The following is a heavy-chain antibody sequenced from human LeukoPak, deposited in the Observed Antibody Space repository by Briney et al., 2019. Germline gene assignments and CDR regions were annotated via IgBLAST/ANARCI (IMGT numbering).Heavy chain of an antibody. CDR1: GFTFSSYW. D-gene: IGHD6-19*01. CDR3: ARDYLQWLGSCGY. Sequence: GGSLRLSCAASGFTFSSYWMSWVRQAPGKGLEWVANIKQDGSEKYYVDSVKGRFTISRDNAKNSLYLQMNSLRAEDTAVYYCARDYLQWLGSCGYWGQGTLVTVSS. J-gene: IGHJ4*02. V-gene: IGHV3-7*01. CDR2: IKQDGSEK.